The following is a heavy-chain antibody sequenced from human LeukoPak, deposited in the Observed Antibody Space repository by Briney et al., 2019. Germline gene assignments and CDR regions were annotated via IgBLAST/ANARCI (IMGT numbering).Heavy chain of an antibody. J-gene: IGHJ1*01. V-gene: IGHV3-33*01. CDR3: ARDDDTTGHYSYFQH. CDR1: GFTFSSYG. CDR2: IWSDGYKK. D-gene: IGHD3-22*01. Sequence: GGSLRLSCAASGFTFSSYGMHWIRQAQGKGLEWVAVIWSDGYKKYYAESVKGRFTVSRDTSKNTLYLQMNSLRAEDTAVYYCARDDDTTGHYSYFQHWGQGTLVTVSS.